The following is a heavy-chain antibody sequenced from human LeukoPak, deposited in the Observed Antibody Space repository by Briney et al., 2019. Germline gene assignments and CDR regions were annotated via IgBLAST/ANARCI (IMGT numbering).Heavy chain of an antibody. CDR3: ARDFAVAGRKLLLDAFDI. CDR2: IYTSGST. CDR1: GGSISSSSYY. D-gene: IGHD6-19*01. Sequence: SETLSLTCTVSGGSISSSSYYWSWIRQPAGKGLEWIGRIYTSGSTNYNPSLKSRVTMSVDTSKNQFSLKLSSVTAADTAVYYCARDFAVAGRKLLLDAFDIWGQGTMVTVSS. J-gene: IGHJ3*02. V-gene: IGHV4-61*02.